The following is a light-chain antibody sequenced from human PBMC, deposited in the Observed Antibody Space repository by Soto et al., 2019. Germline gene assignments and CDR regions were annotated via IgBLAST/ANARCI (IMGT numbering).Light chain of an antibody. CDR1: SSDVGSYNL. Sequence: QSVLTQPASVSGSPGQSITISCTGTSSDVGSYNLVSWYQQHPGKAPKLMIYEVSKRPSGVSNRFSGSKSGNTASLTISGLQAEDEADYYCCSYAGGSTSPYVFGTGTKVTVL. CDR2: EVS. CDR3: CSYAGGSTSPYV. V-gene: IGLV2-23*02. J-gene: IGLJ1*01.